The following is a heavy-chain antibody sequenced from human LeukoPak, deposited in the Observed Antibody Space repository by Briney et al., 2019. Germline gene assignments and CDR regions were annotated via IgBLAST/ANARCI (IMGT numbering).Heavy chain of an antibody. CDR3: ARDGKGYYDFWGGYSHDAFDI. V-gene: IGHV3-66*02. Sequence: GGSLRLSCVACGFTVSSNYMSWVRQAPGKGLEWVSVIYSGGSTYYADSVKGRFTISRDNSKNTLYLQMNSLRAEDTAVYYCARDGKGYYDFWGGYSHDAFDIWGQGTMVTVSS. CDR1: GFTVSSNY. D-gene: IGHD3-3*01. CDR2: IYSGGST. J-gene: IGHJ3*02.